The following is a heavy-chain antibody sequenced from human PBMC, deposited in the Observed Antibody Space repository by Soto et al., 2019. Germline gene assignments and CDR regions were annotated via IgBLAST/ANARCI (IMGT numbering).Heavy chain of an antibody. CDR1: GFTFSSYA. J-gene: IGHJ6*02. V-gene: IGHV3-30-3*01. CDR2: ISYDGSNK. CDR3: ARDKGDYPPLGNGMDV. D-gene: IGHD4-17*01. Sequence: PGGSLRLSCAASGFTFSSYAMHWVRQAPGKGLEWVAVISYDGSNKYYADSVKGRFTISRDNSKNTLYLQMNSLRAEDTAVYYCARDKGDYPPLGNGMDVWGQGTTVTVSS.